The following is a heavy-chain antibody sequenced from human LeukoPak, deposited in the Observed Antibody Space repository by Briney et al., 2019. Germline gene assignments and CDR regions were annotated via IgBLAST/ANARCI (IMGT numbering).Heavy chain of an antibody. J-gene: IGHJ4*02. V-gene: IGHV3-30*03. D-gene: IGHD2-15*01. CDR1: VYILSHLG. Sequence: PGGSVRLSCAACVYILSHLGALWARQAPGRGLEWVAVISSDGTKKAYADSVKGRFTISRDNSENTLYLQMSSLRAEYISVSYTAIRRDYCSGGSCYSLDSWGQGTLVTVSS. CDR3: AIRRDYCSGGSCYSLDS. CDR2: ISSDGTKK.